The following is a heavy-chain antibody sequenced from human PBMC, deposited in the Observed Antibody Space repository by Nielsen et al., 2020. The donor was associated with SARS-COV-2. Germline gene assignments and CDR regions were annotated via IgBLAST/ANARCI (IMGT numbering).Heavy chain of an antibody. D-gene: IGHD2-2*02. CDR2: IYSGGST. CDR3: ARDLQGYCSSTSCYSLFDY. V-gene: IGHV3-66*01. CDR1: GFTVSSNY. J-gene: IGHJ4*02. Sequence: GESLKISCAASGFTVSSNYMSWVRQAPGKGLERVSVIYSGGSTYYADSVKGRFTISRDNSKNTLYLQMNSLRAEDTAVYYCARDLQGYCSSTSCYSLFDYWGQGTLITVSS.